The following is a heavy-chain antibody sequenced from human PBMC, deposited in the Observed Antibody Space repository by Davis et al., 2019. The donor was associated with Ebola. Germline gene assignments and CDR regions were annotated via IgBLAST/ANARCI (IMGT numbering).Heavy chain of an antibody. J-gene: IGHJ4*02. CDR3: ARLRSITRLTSFYY. CDR1: GFTFSSYG. V-gene: IGHV3-33*01. D-gene: IGHD3-10*01. CDR2: IWFDGNNK. Sequence: PGGSLRLSCAASGFTFSSYGMHWVRQAPGKGLEWVAVIWFDGNNKYYADSVKGRFTISRDNSKNTLYLQMNSLRAEDTAVYYCARLRSITRLTSFYYWGQGTLVTVSS.